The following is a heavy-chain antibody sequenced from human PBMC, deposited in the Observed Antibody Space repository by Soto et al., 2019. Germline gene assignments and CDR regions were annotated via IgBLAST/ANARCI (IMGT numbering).Heavy chain of an antibody. D-gene: IGHD1-26*01. CDR1: GFTFSSYS. Sequence: GGSLRLSCAASGFTFSSYSMNWVRQAPGKGLEWVSSISSSSSYIYYADSVKGRFTISRDNAKNSLYLQMNSLRAEDTAVYYCARWQLTGDAFDIWGQGTTVTVSS. CDR3: ARWQLTGDAFDI. CDR2: ISSSSSYI. J-gene: IGHJ3*02. V-gene: IGHV3-21*01.